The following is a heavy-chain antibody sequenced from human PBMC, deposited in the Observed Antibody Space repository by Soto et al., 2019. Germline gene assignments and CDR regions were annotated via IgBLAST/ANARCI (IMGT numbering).Heavy chain of an antibody. Sequence: QLQLQESGPGLVKPSETLSLICTVSGGSIASSPYYWGWIRQSPGKGLEWIESIYYSGVTHYNPSLKSRVTVSVDTSKNQFSLKLTSMTAADTAVYFCVRHRNYIVVSGSYFDYWSQGTLVTVSS. V-gene: IGHV4-39*01. J-gene: IGHJ4*02. CDR2: IYYSGVT. CDR3: VRHRNYIVVSGSYFDY. CDR1: GGSIASSPYY. D-gene: IGHD6-19*01.